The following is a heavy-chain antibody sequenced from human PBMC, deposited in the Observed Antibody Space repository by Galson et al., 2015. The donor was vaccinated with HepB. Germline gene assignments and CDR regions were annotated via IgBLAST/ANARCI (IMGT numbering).Heavy chain of an antibody. D-gene: IGHD3-22*01. V-gene: IGHV3-23*01. CDR2: IRGSGGRT. CDR3: AKDLYDRSGFLFYFDY. Sequence: ALRLSCAASGFTVSIYAMSWVRQAPGKGLEWVSAIRGSGGRTYYADSVKGRFTISRDNTRNTLYLQMDSLRAEDTAVYYCAKDLYDRSGFLFYFDYWGQGTLVTVSS. CDR1: GFTVSIYA. J-gene: IGHJ4*02.